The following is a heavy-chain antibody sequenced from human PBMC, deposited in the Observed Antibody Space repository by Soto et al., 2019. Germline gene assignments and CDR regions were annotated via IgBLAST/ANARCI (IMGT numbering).Heavy chain of an antibody. Sequence: SVKVSCKASGGTFSSYTISWVRQAPGQGLEWMGRIITILGIANYAQKFQGRVTITADKSTSTAYMELSSLRSEDTAVYYCATDGSWLVWGQGTLVTVPQ. D-gene: IGHD3-9*01. CDR3: ATDGSWLV. CDR1: GGTFSSYT. CDR2: IITILGIA. J-gene: IGHJ4*02. V-gene: IGHV1-69*02.